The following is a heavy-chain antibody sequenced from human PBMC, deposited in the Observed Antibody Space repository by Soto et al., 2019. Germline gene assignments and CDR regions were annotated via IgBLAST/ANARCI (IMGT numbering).Heavy chain of an antibody. V-gene: IGHV3-33*01. J-gene: IGHJ4*02. CDR3: ARDHGILTGYLTYDFDY. D-gene: IGHD3-9*01. CDR1: GFTFSSYG. Sequence: QVQLVESGGGVVQPGRSLRLSCAASGFTFSSYGMHWVRQAPGKGLEWVAVIWYDGSNKYYADSVKGRFTISRDNSKNQLYLQMKSLRAEATAVYYCARDHGILTGYLTYDFDYWGQGTLVTVSS. CDR2: IWYDGSNK.